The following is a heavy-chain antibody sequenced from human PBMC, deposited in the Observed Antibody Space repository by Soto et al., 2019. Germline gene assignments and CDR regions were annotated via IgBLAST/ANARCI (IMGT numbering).Heavy chain of an antibody. CDR3: ARGPRIAAYRGATDY. J-gene: IGHJ4*02. V-gene: IGHV1-8*01. CDR1: GYTFTSYD. Sequence: QVQLVQSGAEVKKPGASVKVSCTASGYTFTSYDINWVRQATGQGLEWMGWMNPNSGNTGYAQKFQGRVNMTRNTSISTAYMELSSLRSEDTAVYYCARGPRIAAYRGATDYWGQGTLVTVSS. D-gene: IGHD6-6*01. CDR2: MNPNSGNT.